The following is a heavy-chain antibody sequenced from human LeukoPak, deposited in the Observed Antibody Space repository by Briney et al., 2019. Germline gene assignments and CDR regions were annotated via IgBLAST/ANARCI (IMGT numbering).Heavy chain of an antibody. CDR3: AKDIVIMVRGFDY. CDR1: GFTFSSYG. D-gene: IGHD3-10*01. J-gene: IGHJ4*02. CDR2: ISGSGGST. Sequence: GGSLRLSCAASGFTFSSYGMSWVRQAPGKGLEWVSAISGSGGSTYYADSVKGRFTISRDNSKNTLYLQMNSLRAEDTAVYYCAKDIVIMVRGFDYWGQGTLVTVSS. V-gene: IGHV3-23*01.